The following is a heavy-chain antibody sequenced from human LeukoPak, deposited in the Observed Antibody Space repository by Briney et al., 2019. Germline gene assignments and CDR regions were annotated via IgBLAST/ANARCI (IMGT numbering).Heavy chain of an antibody. CDR2: IYYSRST. Sequence: SETLSLTCTVSGGSISSYYWNWIRQPPGKGLEWIGYIYYSRSTNYNPSLKSRVTISVDTSKNQFSLKLSSVTAADTAVYYCARDVGATPGYFDYWGQGTLVTVSS. J-gene: IGHJ4*02. D-gene: IGHD1-26*01. CDR3: ARDVGATPGYFDY. CDR1: GGSISSYY. V-gene: IGHV4-59*01.